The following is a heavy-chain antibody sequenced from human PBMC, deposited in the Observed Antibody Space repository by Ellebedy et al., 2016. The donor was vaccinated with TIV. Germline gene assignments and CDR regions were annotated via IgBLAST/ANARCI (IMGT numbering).Heavy chain of an antibody. CDR2: IYGGGSR. Sequence: GESLKISCVASGFSFRTYWMSWVRQAPGKGLEWVSVIYGGGSRYYADSVKGRLIISRDNSKNTIYLQMDSLRAEDTAIYYCARGGYSYGSFDSWGQGTLVTVSS. D-gene: IGHD5-18*01. CDR3: ARGGYSYGSFDS. V-gene: IGHV3-53*01. CDR1: GFSFRTYW. J-gene: IGHJ4*02.